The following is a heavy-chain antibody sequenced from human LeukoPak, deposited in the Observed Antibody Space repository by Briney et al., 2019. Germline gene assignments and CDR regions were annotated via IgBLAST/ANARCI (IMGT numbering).Heavy chain of an antibody. V-gene: IGHV3-23*01. CDR1: GFTFRSCG. CDR3: AKANYGDYVLDAFDI. Sequence: VGSLRLSCAASGFTFRSCGMSWVRQAPGKGLEWVSGMTDSGGRTYYADSVKGRFTMSRDNSKNTLYLQMNSLRAEDTAVYYCAKANYGDYVLDAFDIWGQGTMVTVSS. CDR2: MTDSGGRT. J-gene: IGHJ3*02. D-gene: IGHD4-17*01.